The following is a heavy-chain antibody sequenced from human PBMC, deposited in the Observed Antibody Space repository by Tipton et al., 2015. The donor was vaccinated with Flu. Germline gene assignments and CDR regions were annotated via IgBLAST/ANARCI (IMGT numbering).Heavy chain of an antibody. Sequence: TLSLTCTVSGGSISSGDYYWSWIRQPPGKGLEWIGYIYYSGSTYYNPSLKSRVTISVDTSKNQFSLKLSSVTAADTAVYYCARVDTAMVRGGATDYWGQGTLVTVSS. D-gene: IGHD5-18*01. CDR1: GGSISSGDYY. J-gene: IGHJ4*02. V-gene: IGHV4-30-4*01. CDR3: ARVDTAMVRGGATDY. CDR2: IYYSGST.